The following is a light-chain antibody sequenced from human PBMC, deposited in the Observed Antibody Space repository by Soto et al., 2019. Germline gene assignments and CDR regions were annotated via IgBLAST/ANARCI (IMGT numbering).Light chain of an antibody. V-gene: IGKV1-5*01. Sequence: DIQMTQSPSTLSASVGDRVTITCRASQSISSWLAWYQQKPGKAPKLLIYDASSLESGVPSRFSGSGYGTEFTLTISSLQPDDFTTYYCQQYNSYSLTFGGRTKLEIK. CDR2: DAS. CDR3: QQYNSYSLT. CDR1: QSISSW. J-gene: IGKJ4*01.